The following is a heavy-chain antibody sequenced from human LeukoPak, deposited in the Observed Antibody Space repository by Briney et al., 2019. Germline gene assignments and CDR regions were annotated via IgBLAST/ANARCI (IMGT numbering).Heavy chain of an antibody. CDR2: ISYDGSNK. J-gene: IGHJ4*02. Sequence: GGSLRLSCAASGFTFSSYAMDWVRQAPGKGLEWVAFISYDGSNKYYADSVKGRFTISRDNSKNTLYLQMNSLRAEDTAVYYCARDIRYCSSTSCQGYDYWGQGTLVTVSS. V-gene: IGHV3-30-3*01. D-gene: IGHD2-2*01. CDR3: ARDIRYCSSTSCQGYDY. CDR1: GFTFSSYA.